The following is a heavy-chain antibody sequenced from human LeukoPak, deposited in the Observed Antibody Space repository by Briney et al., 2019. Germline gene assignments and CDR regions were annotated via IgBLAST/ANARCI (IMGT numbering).Heavy chain of an antibody. CDR1: GGSFSGYH. CDR2: INHSGST. CDR3: ARPLALYYYDSSGYYY. J-gene: IGHJ4*02. V-gene: IGHV4-34*01. D-gene: IGHD3-22*01. Sequence: PSETLSLTCAVYGGSFSGYHWSWIRQPPGKGLEWIGEINHSGSTNYNPSLKSRVTISVDTSKNQFSLKLSSVTAADTAVYYCARPLALYYYDSSGYYYWGQGTLVTVSS.